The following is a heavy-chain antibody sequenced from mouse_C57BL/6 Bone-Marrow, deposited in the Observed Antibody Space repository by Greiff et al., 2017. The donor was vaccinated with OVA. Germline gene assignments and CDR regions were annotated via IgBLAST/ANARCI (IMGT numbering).Heavy chain of an antibody. J-gene: IGHJ2*01. CDR3: TRIYCYSSTSFDY. V-gene: IGHV5-9-1*02. D-gene: IGHD1-1*01. Sequence: EVQVVESGEGLVKPGGSLKLSCAASGFTFSSYAMSWVRQTPEKRLAWVAYISSGGDYIYYADTVKGRFTISRDNARNTLYLQMSSLKSEDTAMYYSTRIYCYSSTSFDYWGQGTTLTVSS. CDR2: ISSGGDYI. CDR1: GFTFSSYA.